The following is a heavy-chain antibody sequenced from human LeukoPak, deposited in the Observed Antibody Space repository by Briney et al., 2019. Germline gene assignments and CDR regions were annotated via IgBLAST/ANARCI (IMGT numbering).Heavy chain of an antibody. Sequence: ASVKVSCNASGYSFTSYDINWVRQALGQGLEWMGWVNPKSGKTGYEQKFQAGVTITRDTAISAAYMELSSLTSDDTAVYFCARGLPLGYCTYGVCYPPKHFDFWGQGTLVTVSS. V-gene: IGHV1-8*03. CDR2: VNPKSGKT. J-gene: IGHJ4*02. D-gene: IGHD2-8*01. CDR3: ARGLPLGYCTYGVCYPPKHFDF. CDR1: GYSFTSYD.